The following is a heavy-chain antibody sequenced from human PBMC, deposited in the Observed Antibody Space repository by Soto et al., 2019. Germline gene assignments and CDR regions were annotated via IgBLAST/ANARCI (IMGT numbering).Heavy chain of an antibody. CDR2: IFYSGNT. Sequence: SDTVSLTCTVSGVSISTDSYYCGWLRQSPGKGLEWIGSIFYSGNTYYSPSLKSRVTISVDLSNNQFSLRLSSVTAADTALYYCARHWGFAVDGSRFEAWGLGTLVTVSS. D-gene: IGHD6-19*01. J-gene: IGHJ5*02. V-gene: IGHV4-39*01. CDR3: ARHWGFAVDGSRFEA. CDR1: GVSISTDSYY.